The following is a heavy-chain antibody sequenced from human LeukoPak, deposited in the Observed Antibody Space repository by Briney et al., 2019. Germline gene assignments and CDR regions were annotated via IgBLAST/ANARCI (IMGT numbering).Heavy chain of an antibody. CDR3: ASGLRGGYYGSGSYLHLDY. CDR1: GYTFTSYG. Sequence: ASVKVSCKASGYTFTSYGISWVRQAPGQGLEWMGWISAYNGNTNYAQKLQGRVTMTTDTSTSTAYMELRSLRSDDTAVYYCASGLRGGYYGSGSYLHLDYWGQGTLVAVSS. CDR2: ISAYNGNT. V-gene: IGHV1-18*01. J-gene: IGHJ4*02. D-gene: IGHD3-10*01.